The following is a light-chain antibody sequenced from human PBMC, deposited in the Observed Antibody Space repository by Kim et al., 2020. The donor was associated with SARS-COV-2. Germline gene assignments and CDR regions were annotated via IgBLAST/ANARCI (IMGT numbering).Light chain of an antibody. Sequence: SYELTQPPSVSVSPGQTASITCSGDKLGDKYACWYQQKPGQSPVLVIYQDNQRPSGIPERFSGSNSGNTATLTISGTQAMDEADYYCQAWDSSTALVFGG. CDR2: QDN. V-gene: IGLV3-1*01. CDR3: QAWDSSTALV. CDR1: KLGDKY. J-gene: IGLJ2*01.